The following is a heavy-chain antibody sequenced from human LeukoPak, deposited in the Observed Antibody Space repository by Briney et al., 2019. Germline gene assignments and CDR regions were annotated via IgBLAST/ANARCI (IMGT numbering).Heavy chain of an antibody. CDR2: IIPIFGIA. D-gene: IGHD1-14*01. J-gene: IGHJ5*02. V-gene: IGHV1-69*04. Sequence: SVKVSCKASGGIFSSYAISWVRQAPGQGLEWLGRIIPIFGIANYAQKFQGRVTITADKSTSTAYMELSSLRSEDTAVYYCAPYGTTGNWFDPWGQGTLVTVSS. CDR1: GGIFSSYA. CDR3: APYGTTGNWFDP.